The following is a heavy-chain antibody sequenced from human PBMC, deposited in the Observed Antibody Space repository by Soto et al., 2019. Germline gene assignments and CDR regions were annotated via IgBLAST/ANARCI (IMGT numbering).Heavy chain of an antibody. V-gene: IGHV3-53*01. CDR1: GFTVSNNY. CDR2: LYPDGRV. D-gene: IGHD3-22*01. Sequence: EVQLVESGGNLINPGGSLRLSCAASGFTVSNNYLTWVRQAPGRGLKWVSVLYPDGRVYYADSVKGRFSISTDNSKNTVNLQMSTLRDEDTAVYYCARGLGREYRDNSGYFHLDYWGQGTLVTVSS. J-gene: IGHJ4*02. CDR3: ARGLGREYRDNSGYFHLDY.